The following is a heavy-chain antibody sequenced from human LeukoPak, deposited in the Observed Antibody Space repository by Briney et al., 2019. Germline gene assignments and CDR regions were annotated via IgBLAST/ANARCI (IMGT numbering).Heavy chain of an antibody. Sequence: PGGSLRLSCAASGFTFSTYGMAWVRQAPGKGLEWVANIKQDGSEKYYVDSVKGRFTISRDNAKKSLYLQMNSLRAEDTAVYYCARDNLGALDYWGQGTLVTVSS. CDR2: IKQDGSEK. CDR1: GFTFSTYG. D-gene: IGHD3-16*01. CDR3: ARDNLGALDY. J-gene: IGHJ4*02. V-gene: IGHV3-7*01.